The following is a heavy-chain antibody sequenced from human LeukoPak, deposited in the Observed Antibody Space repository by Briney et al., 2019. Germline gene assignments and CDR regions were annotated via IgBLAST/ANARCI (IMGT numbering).Heavy chain of an antibody. J-gene: IGHJ6*02. CDR1: GFTFSSYS. D-gene: IGHD2-2*02. V-gene: IGHV3-21*01. Sequence: GGSLRLSCAASGFTFSSYSMNWVRQAPGKGLEWVSSISSSSSYIYYADSVKGRFTISRDNAKNSLYLQMNSLRAEDTAVYYCANSRSPVPAAIYFSDGMDVWGQGTTVTVSS. CDR2: ISSSSSYI. CDR3: ANSRSPVPAAIYFSDGMDV.